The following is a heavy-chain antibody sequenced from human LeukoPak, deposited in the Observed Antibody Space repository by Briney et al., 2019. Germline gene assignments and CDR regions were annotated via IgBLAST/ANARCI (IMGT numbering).Heavy chain of an antibody. CDR1: GFTFSSYG. CDR2: ISFDGNSK. CDR3: AKTRVRMVTQNVFDY. V-gene: IGHV3-30*18. Sequence: PGGSLRLSCAASGFTFSSYGIHWLRQSPDKGLEWVALISFDGNSKFYADSVEGRFTLSRDNSKNTLYLQMNSLRAEDTAVYYCAKTRVRMVTQNVFDYWGQGTLVTVSS. J-gene: IGHJ4*02. D-gene: IGHD2-21*02.